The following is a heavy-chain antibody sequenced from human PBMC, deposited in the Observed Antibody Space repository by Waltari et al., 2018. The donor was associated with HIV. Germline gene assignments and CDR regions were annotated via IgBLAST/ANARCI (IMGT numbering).Heavy chain of an antibody. CDR3: ARDLYYYGSGSRSASAFDI. CDR2: IYTSGST. CDR1: GGSISSYY. J-gene: IGHJ3*02. D-gene: IGHD3-10*01. V-gene: IGHV4-4*07. Sequence: QVQLQESGPGLVKPSETLSLTCTVSGGSISSYYWSWIRQPAGKGLEWIGRIYTSGSTNYNPPLKSRVTMSVDTSKNQFSLKLSSVTAADTAVYYCARDLYYYGSGSRSASAFDIWGQGTMVTVSS.